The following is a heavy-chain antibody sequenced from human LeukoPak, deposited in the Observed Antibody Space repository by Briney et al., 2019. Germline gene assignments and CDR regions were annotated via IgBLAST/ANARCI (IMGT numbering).Heavy chain of an antibody. J-gene: IGHJ6*03. V-gene: IGHV1-69*13. Sequence: GASVKVSCNASGGTFSSYAISWVRQAPGQGLEWMEGIIPIFGTANYAQKFQGRDTITADESTSTAYMELSSLRSEDTAVYYCARETQLERRYYYYYMDVWGKGTTVTVSS. D-gene: IGHD1-1*01. CDR1: GGTFSSYA. CDR3: ARETQLERRYYYYYMDV. CDR2: IIPIFGTA.